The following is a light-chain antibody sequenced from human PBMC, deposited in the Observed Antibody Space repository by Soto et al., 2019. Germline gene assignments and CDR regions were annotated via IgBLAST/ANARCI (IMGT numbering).Light chain of an antibody. CDR2: TIS. CDR3: LRYYDGAHV. Sequence: QTVVTQEPSLTVSPGGTVTLTCASSTGAVTSDSYPSWFQQKPRQAPRALIYTISNKHSWTPARFSGSLLGGKAALTLSDVQPEDDAAYFCLRYYDGAHVFGPGTKLTVL. V-gene: IGLV7-43*01. CDR1: TGAVTSDSY. J-gene: IGLJ1*01.